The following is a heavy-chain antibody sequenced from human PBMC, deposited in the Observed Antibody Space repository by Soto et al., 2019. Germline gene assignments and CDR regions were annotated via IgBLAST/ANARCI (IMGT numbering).Heavy chain of an antibody. CDR3: AREVRYSGYDLIRFDP. J-gene: IGHJ5*02. CDR2: INHSGST. CDR1: GGSFSGYY. D-gene: IGHD5-12*01. Sequence: SETLSLTCAVYGGSFSGYYWSWIRQPPGKGLEWIGEINHSGSTNYNPSLKSRVTISVDTSKNQFSLKLSSVTAADTAVYYCAREVRYSGYDLIRFDPWGQGTLVTV. V-gene: IGHV4-34*01.